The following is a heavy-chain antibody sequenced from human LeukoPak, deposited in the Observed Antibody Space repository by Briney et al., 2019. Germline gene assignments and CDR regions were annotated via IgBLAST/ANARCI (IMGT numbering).Heavy chain of an antibody. D-gene: IGHD6-19*01. CDR2: IRYDGDNK. J-gene: IGHJ4*02. Sequence: GGSLRLSCAASGFTFSIYGMHWVRQAPGKGLEWVAFIRYDGDNKYYADSVKGRFTISRDNSKNTLYLQMNSLRAEDTAVYYCAQDLVQFRCFDYWGQGTLVTVSS. CDR1: GFTFSIYG. CDR3: AQDLVQFRCFDY. V-gene: IGHV3-30*02.